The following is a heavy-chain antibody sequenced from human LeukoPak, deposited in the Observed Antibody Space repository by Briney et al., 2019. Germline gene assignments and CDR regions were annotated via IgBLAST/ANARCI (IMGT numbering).Heavy chain of an antibody. V-gene: IGHV3-11*01. J-gene: IGHJ6*02. D-gene: IGHD3-9*01. CDR1: GVVFSDYY. CDR2: ISSSGSVT. Sequence: GGSLRLSCAASGVVFSDYYMSWSRQAPGKGLEWISYISSSGSVTYYADSVQGRFTISRDNVKNSVFLEMNSLRVDDAAVYYCARGQGDWHYSGMDVWGQGTAVTVS. CDR3: ARGQGDWHYSGMDV.